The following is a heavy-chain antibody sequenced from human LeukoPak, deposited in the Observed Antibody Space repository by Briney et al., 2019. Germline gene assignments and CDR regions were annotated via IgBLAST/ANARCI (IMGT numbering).Heavy chain of an antibody. CDR3: ARDLSGSYYFDY. J-gene: IGHJ4*02. D-gene: IGHD1-26*01. V-gene: IGHV3-13*01. CDR1: GFTFSYYD. Sequence: GGSLRLSCAASGFTFSYYDMHWVRQVSGKSLEWVSGIGKDGDTYYPGSVKGRFTISRDNSKNTLYLQMNSLRAEDTAVYYCARDLSGSYYFDYWGQGTLVTVSS. CDR2: IGKDGDT.